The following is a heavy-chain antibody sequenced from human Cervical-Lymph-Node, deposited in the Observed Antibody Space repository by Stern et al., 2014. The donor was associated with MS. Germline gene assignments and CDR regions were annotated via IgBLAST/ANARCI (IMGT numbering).Heavy chain of an antibody. CDR3: ARGVAYYDSGDTRGG. D-gene: IGHD3-22*01. V-gene: IGHV1-2*06. CDR2: INPNSGGT. CDR1: GYTFTGYY. J-gene: IGHJ4*02. Sequence: QDQLVQSGAEVKKPGASVKVSCKASGYTFTGYYMHWVRQAPGQGLEWMGRINPNSGGTNYAQTFQGRGTMTRDTSISTAYMELSRLRSDDTAVYDCARGVAYYDSGDTRGGWGQGTLVTVSS.